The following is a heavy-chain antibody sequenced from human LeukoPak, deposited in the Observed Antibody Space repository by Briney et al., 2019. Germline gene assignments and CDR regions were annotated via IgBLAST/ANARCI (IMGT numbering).Heavy chain of an antibody. CDR2: ISGSGRGGRT. CDR1: GFTFSSYE. D-gene: IGHD2-15*01. Sequence: GGSLRLSCAASGFTFSSYEMNWVRQAPGKGLEWVSNISGSGRGGRTYYADSVKGRFTISRDNSKNTLYLQMNSLRAEDTAVYYCAKSGLNRFDYWGQGTLVSVSS. V-gene: IGHV3-23*01. CDR3: AKSGLNRFDY. J-gene: IGHJ4*02.